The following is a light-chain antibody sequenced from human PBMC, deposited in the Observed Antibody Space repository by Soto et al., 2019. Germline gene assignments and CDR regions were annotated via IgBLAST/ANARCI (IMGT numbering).Light chain of an antibody. J-gene: IGKJ4*01. CDR1: QTISND. CDR3: QQNNKWPPVT. CDR2: GAS. V-gene: IGKV3-15*01. Sequence: EVVITQSPATVSVSPGEGVTLSCRASQTISNDLAWYQQKPGQAPRLLIYGASTRATGVPARFSGGGSGTEFTLTISSLQSEDFAFYYCQQNNKWPPVTFGGGTKVEIK.